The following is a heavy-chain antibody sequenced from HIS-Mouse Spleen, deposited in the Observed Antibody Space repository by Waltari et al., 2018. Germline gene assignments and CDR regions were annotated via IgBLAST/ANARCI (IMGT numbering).Heavy chain of an antibody. CDR2: NYYSGST. Sequence: QLQLQESGPGLVKPSETLSLTCTVSGGSISSSSYYWGWIRQPPGKGLEWIGSNYYSGSTYYKPSLKSRVTISVDTSKNQFSLKLSSVTAADTAVYYCAREGSSSWYAFDIWGQGTMVTVSS. J-gene: IGHJ3*02. D-gene: IGHD6-13*01. CDR1: GGSISSSSYY. CDR3: AREGSSSWYAFDI. V-gene: IGHV4-39*07.